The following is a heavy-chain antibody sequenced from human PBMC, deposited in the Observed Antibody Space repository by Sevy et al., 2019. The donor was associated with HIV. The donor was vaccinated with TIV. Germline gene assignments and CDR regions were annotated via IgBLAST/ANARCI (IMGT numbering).Heavy chain of an antibody. D-gene: IGHD4-17*01. CDR3: AREYHGDYLYYFDS. J-gene: IGHJ4*02. CDR2: IYSGGNT. Sequence: GGSLRLSCAASGFTVSTNYMSWVRQAPGKGLEWVSVIYSGGNTYYADSVKGRVTISRDKSKNTLYLQMNTLTPEDTAMYYCAREYHGDYLYYFDSWGQGTLVTVSS. V-gene: IGHV3-53*01. CDR1: GFTVSTNY.